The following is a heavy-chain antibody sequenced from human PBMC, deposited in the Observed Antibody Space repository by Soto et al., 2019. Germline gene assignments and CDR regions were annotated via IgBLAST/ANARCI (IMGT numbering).Heavy chain of an antibody. V-gene: IGHV3-23*01. CDR3: AKDVRPDGYWDLDY. CDR2: IFGNGGGT. J-gene: IGHJ4*02. D-gene: IGHD5-12*01. Sequence: LWLSCAASGFTISTYGIHRVNQTPGKGLEWVSGIFGNGGGTFYADSVKGRFTISRDNSRNTLYLQMNSLRAEDTAVYYCAKDVRPDGYWDLDYWGQGTPVTVSS. CDR1: GFTISTYG.